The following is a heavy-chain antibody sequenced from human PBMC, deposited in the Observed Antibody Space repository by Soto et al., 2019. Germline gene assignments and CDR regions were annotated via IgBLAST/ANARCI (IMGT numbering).Heavy chain of an antibody. V-gene: IGHV4-34*01. CDR1: GGSFSGYY. CDR3: ARAKTLDY. J-gene: IGHJ4*02. Sequence: SETLSLTCAVYGGSFSGYYWSWIRQPPGKGLEWIGEINHSGSTNYNPSLKSRVTKLVDTSKNQFSLKLSSETAADTAVYYCARAKTLDYWGQGTLVTVSS. CDR2: INHSGST.